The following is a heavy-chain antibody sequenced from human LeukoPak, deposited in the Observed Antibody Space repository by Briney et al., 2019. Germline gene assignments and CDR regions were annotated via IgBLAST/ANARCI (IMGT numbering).Heavy chain of an antibody. V-gene: IGHV3-30*02. CDR2: IRSDGSNK. Sequence: GGSLRLSCAASGFTLSNNGIHWVRQAPGKGLEWVAFIRSDGSNKYYADSVKGRFTISRDTSDNTLNLQMNDLGAEDSAVYYCAAKGNGYTGIYVFAHWGQGTLVTVSA. J-gene: IGHJ4*02. CDR3: AAKGNGYTGIYVFAH. CDR1: GFTLSNNG. D-gene: IGHD1-26*01.